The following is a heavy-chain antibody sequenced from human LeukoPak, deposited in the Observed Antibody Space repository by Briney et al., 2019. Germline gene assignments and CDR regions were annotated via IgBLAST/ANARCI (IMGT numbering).Heavy chain of an antibody. Sequence: ASVKVSCKASGYTFTSYDINWVRQVTGQGLEWMGWMNPNSGNTGYAQKFQGRVTMTKNTSISTAYMELSSLRSEDTAVYYCARVGIAARLSYYYGMDVWGQGTTVTVSS. D-gene: IGHD6-6*01. CDR2: MNPNSGNT. CDR1: GYTFTSYD. CDR3: ARVGIAARLSYYYGMDV. V-gene: IGHV1-8*01. J-gene: IGHJ6*02.